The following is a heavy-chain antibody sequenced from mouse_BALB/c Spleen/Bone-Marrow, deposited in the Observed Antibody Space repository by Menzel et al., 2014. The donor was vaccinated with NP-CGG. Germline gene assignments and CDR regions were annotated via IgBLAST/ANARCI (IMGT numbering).Heavy chain of an antibody. V-gene: IGHV1-9*01. CDR2: ILPGSGST. CDR1: GYTFSSYW. Sequence: QVQLQQPGGELMQPGASVKIPCKATGYTFSSYWIEWVKQRPGHGLEWIGEILPGSGSTNYNEKFKGKATFTADTSSNTAYMQLSSLTSDDSAVYYCARPLYDGYYPWGQDSTLAVST. J-gene: IGHJ2*01. D-gene: IGHD2-3*01. CDR3: ARPLYDGYYP.